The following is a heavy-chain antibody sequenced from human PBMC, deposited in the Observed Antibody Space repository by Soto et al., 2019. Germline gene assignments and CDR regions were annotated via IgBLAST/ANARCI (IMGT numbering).Heavy chain of an antibody. Sequence: DLEESGGDLVQPGGSLRLSWSASGFIFGFYWMTWVRQAPGKGLEWVANIERQGNDKYYVDSVTGRFTISRDNAQNSLFLQMNNLRAEDTAVYFCARIRATDYEIDYWGQGTLVTVSS. CDR3: ARIRATDYEIDY. CDR2: IERQGNDK. V-gene: IGHV3-7*03. D-gene: IGHD3-22*01. J-gene: IGHJ4*02. CDR1: GFIFGFYW.